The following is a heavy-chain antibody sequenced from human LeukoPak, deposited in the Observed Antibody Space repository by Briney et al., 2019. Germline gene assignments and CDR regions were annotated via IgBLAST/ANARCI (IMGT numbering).Heavy chain of an antibody. CDR2: FDPEDGET. CDR1: GYTLTELS. V-gene: IGHV1-24*01. Sequence: GASVKVSCKVSGYTLTELSMHWVRQAPGKGLEWMGGFDPEDGETIYAQKFQGRVTMTEDTPTDTAYMELSSLRSEDTAVYYCATGPLVGAQYYFDYWGQGTLVTVSS. D-gene: IGHD1-26*01. CDR3: ATGPLVGAQYYFDY. J-gene: IGHJ4*02.